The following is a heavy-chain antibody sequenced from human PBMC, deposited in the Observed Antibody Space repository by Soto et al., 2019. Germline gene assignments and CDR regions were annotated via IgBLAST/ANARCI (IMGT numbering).Heavy chain of an antibody. Sequence: PSETLSLTCAVYGGSFSGYYWSWIRQPPGKGLEWIGEINHSGSTNYNPSLKSRVTISVDTSKNQFSLKLSSVTAADTAVYYFARAHWELPPLGDYYYGMDVWGQGTTVTVSS. CDR3: ARAHWELPPLGDYYYGMDV. D-gene: IGHD1-26*01. CDR2: INHSGST. CDR1: GGSFSGYY. J-gene: IGHJ6*02. V-gene: IGHV4-34*01.